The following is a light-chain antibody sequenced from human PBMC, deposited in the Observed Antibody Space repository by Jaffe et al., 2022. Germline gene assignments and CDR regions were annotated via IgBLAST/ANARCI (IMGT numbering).Light chain of an antibody. Sequence: EIVMTQSPATLSVSPGERATLSCRASQSVSSNLAWYQQKPGQAPRLLIYGASTRATGIPARFSGSGSGTEFTLTISSLQSEDFAVYYCQQYNNLVVTFGQGTKVEIK. CDR2: GAS. CDR3: QQYNNLVVT. V-gene: IGKV3-15*01. J-gene: IGKJ1*01. CDR1: QSVSSN.